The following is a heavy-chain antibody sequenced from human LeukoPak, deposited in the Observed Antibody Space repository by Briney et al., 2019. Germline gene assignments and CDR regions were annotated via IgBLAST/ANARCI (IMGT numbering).Heavy chain of an antibody. D-gene: IGHD5/OR15-5a*01. J-gene: IGHJ5*02. CDR2: IKQDGSEK. CDR1: GFTFSDYY. V-gene: IGHV3-7*01. CDR3: ARHRLYANNWFDP. Sequence: PGGSLRLSCAASGFTFSDYYMSWVRQAPGKGLEWVANIKQDGSEKYYVDSVKGRFTISRDNAKNSLYLQMNSLRAEDTAVYYCARHRLYANNWFDPWGQGTLVTVSS.